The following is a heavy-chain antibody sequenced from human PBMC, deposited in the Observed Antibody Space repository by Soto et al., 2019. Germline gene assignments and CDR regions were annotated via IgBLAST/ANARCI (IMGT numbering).Heavy chain of an antibody. Sequence: QVQVVQSGAEVKKPGASVKVSCKTSGYTFTSYDISWVRQAPGQGLEWMGWISGCNGNTNYAQKLQGRVTMTTDTSTSTAYLELRSLRSDDTAVYYCARESATTHDGFDIWGQGTMVIVSS. CDR2: ISGCNGNT. D-gene: IGHD4-17*01. CDR3: ARESATTHDGFDI. J-gene: IGHJ3*02. CDR1: GYTFTSYD. V-gene: IGHV1-18*01.